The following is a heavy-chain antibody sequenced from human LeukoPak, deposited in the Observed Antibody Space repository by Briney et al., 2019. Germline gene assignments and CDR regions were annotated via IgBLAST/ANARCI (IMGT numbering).Heavy chain of an antibody. Sequence: GGSLRLSCAASGFTSSDYSMNWVRQAAGKGLEWVSYIRSSSTIYYADSVKGRFTISRDNAENSLYLQMNSLRDEDTAVYYCARDNHYAFDFWGQGTMVSVSS. CDR1: GFTSSDYS. CDR3: ARDNHYAFDF. CDR2: IRSSSTI. J-gene: IGHJ3*01. V-gene: IGHV3-48*02.